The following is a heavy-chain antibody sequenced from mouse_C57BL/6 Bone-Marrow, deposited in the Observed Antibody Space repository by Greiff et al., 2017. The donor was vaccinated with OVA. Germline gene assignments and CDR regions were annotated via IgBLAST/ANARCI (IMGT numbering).Heavy chain of an antibody. CDR2: ISDGGSYT. V-gene: IGHV5-4*01. D-gene: IGHD2-3*01. Sequence: EVKVEESGGGLVKPGGSLKLSCAASGFTFSSYAMSWVRQTPEKRLEWVATISDGGSYTYYPDNVKGRFTISRDNAKNNLYLQMSHLKSEDTAMYYCARDGGGYYYFDYWGQGTTLTVSS. CDR1: GFTFSSYA. J-gene: IGHJ2*01. CDR3: ARDGGGYYYFDY.